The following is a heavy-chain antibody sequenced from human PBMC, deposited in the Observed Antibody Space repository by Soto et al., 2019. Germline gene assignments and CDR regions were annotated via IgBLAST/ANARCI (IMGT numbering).Heavy chain of an antibody. CDR1: GGTFNPYA. J-gene: IGHJ4*02. CDR2: ISPMFGAA. Sequence: QVQLVQSGAEMQKPGSSVKVSCQSSGGTFNPYAMNWVRQAPGQGPEWMGDISPMFGAANYAPKFQCRVNITADESTGTSYMHLSSLTSEDTALYFCAREVQVHTPAFVYWGQGTLVTVSS. D-gene: IGHD3-10*01. V-gene: IGHV1-69*19. CDR3: AREVQVHTPAFVY.